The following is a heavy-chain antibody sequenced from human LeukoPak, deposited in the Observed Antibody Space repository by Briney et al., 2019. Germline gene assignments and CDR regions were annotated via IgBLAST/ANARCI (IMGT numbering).Heavy chain of an antibody. Sequence: SETLSLTCTVSGDSFNSHYWSWIRQPPGKGLEWIGEINHSGSTNYNPSLKSRVTISVDTSKNQFSLKLSSVTAADTAVYYCARGRRNYDILTGYYNRAWFDPWGQGTQVTVSS. CDR3: ARGRRNYDILTGYYNRAWFDP. CDR1: GDSFNSHY. CDR2: INHSGST. V-gene: IGHV4-34*01. J-gene: IGHJ5*02. D-gene: IGHD3-9*01.